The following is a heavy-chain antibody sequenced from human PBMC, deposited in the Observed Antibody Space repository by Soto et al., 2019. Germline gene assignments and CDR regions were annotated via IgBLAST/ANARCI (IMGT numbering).Heavy chain of an antibody. V-gene: IGHV3-30*14. CDR1: GFTFSSYA. Sequence: GGSLRLSCAASGFTFSSYAMHWVRQAPGKGLEWVAVISYDGSNKYYADSVKGRFTISRDNSKNTLYLQMNSLRAEDTAVYYCARGYSSSWRHFDYWGQGSQVTVSS. D-gene: IGHD6-13*01. CDR3: ARGYSSSWRHFDY. CDR2: ISYDGSNK. J-gene: IGHJ4*02.